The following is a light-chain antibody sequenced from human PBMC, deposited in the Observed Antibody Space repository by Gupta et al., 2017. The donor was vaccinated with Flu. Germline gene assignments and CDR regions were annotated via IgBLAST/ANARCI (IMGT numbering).Light chain of an antibody. Sequence: QSALTQPASVSGSPGQSITISCTGTSSDVGGYNYVSWYQQHPGKAPKLMIYEVSNRPSGVSNRFSGSKSGNTASLTISGLQVEDEADYYCSSYTSSSPWVFGTGTKVTVL. CDR2: EVS. CDR1: SSDVGGYNY. J-gene: IGLJ1*01. CDR3: SSYTSSSPWV. V-gene: IGLV2-14*01.